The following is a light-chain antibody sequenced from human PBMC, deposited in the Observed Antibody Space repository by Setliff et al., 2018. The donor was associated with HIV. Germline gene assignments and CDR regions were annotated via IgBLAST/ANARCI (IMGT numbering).Light chain of an antibody. CDR1: SSDVGTYKS. CDR2: EVT. Sequence: QSALTQPPSVSGSLGKSVTISCTGTSSDVGTYKSVSWYQQSPGTAPRLMIYEVTNRPSGVPDRFSGSKSGNTASLTISGLQAEDEADYYCSSYAGSSTYVFGVGTKVT. J-gene: IGLJ1*01. CDR3: SSYAGSSTYV. V-gene: IGLV2-18*02.